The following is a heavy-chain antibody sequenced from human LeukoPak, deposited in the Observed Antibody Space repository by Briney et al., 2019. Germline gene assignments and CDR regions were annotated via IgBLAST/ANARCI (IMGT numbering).Heavy chain of an antibody. Sequence: SETLSLTCAVYGGSFSGYYWSWIRQPPGKGLEWIGEINHSGSTNYNPSLKGRVTISVDTSKNQFSLKLSSVTAADTAVYYCARVMSGYSYGIFDYWGQGTLVTVSS. J-gene: IGHJ4*02. V-gene: IGHV4-34*01. CDR1: GGSFSGYY. CDR3: ARVMSGYSYGIFDY. CDR2: INHSGST. D-gene: IGHD5-18*01.